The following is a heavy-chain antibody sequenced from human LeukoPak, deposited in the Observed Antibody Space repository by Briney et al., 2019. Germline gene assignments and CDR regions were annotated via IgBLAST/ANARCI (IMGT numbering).Heavy chain of an antibody. D-gene: IGHD5-18*01. CDR1: GFTFSSYS. V-gene: IGHV3-21*01. Sequence: PGGSLRLSCAASGFTFSSYSMNWVRQAPGKGLEWVSSISSSSSYIYYADSVKGRFTISRDNAKNSLYLQMNSLRAEDTAVYYCAKVGLGDTAMVEEANAFDIWGQGTMVTVSS. CDR3: AKVGLGDTAMVEEANAFDI. J-gene: IGHJ3*02. CDR2: ISSSSSYI.